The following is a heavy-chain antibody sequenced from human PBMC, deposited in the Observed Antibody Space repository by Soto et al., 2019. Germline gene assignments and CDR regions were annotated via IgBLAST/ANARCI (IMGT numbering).Heavy chain of an antibody. V-gene: IGHV4-34*01. Sequence: PSETLSLTCAVYGGSFSGYYWSWIRQPPGKGLEWIGEINHSGSTNYNPSLKSRVTISVDTSKNQFSLKLSSVTAADAAVYCCAITGTRGWPLYCYGMDVWGQGTTVTVSS. D-gene: IGHD1-20*01. CDR3: AITGTRGWPLYCYGMDV. J-gene: IGHJ6*02. CDR1: GGSFSGYY. CDR2: INHSGST.